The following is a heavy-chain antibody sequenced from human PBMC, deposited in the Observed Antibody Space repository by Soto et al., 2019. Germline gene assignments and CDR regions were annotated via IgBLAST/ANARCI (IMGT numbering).Heavy chain of an antibody. CDR3: ARDRGFPDYYGMDV. CDR1: GGSISSYS. CDR2: IYTSGNT. V-gene: IGHV4-4*07. D-gene: IGHD3-10*01. J-gene: IGHJ6*02. Sequence: LSLTCTVSGGSISSYSCSWIRQPAGKGLEWIGRIYTSGNTNYNSSLRGRVTMSLDTSMNQLSLNLSSVTAADTAVYYCARDRGFPDYYGMDVWGQGTTVTSP.